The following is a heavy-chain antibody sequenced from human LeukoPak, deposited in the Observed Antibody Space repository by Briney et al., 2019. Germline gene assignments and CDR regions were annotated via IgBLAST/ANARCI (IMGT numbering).Heavy chain of an antibody. J-gene: IGHJ5*02. CDR1: GGSISSGDYY. CDR3: AREGRGVVVPAAMGANWFDP. D-gene: IGHD2-2*01. Sequence: SQTLSLTCTVSGGSISSGDYYWSWIRQPPGEGLEWIGYIYYSGSTYYNPSLKSRVTISVDTSKNQFSLKLSSVTAADTAVYYCAREGRGVVVPAAMGANWFDPWGQGTLVTVSS. V-gene: IGHV4-30-4*08. CDR2: IYYSGST.